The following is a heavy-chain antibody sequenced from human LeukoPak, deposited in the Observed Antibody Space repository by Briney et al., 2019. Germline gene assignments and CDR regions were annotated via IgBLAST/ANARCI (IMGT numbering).Heavy chain of an antibody. D-gene: IGHD2-15*01. J-gene: IGHJ4*02. CDR2: ISGSGGST. CDR3: AKGLIRVVVAATLDY. CDR1: GFTYSSYG. V-gene: IGHV3-23*01. Sequence: QPGGTLRLSCAASGFTYSSYGMSWVRQAPGKGLEWVSAISGSGGSTYYADSVKGRFTISRDNSKNTLYLQMNSLRAEDTAVYYCAKGLIRVVVAATLDYWGQGTLVTVSS.